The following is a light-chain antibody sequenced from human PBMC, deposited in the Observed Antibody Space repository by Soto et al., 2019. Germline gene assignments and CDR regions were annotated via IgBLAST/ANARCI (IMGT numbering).Light chain of an antibody. CDR2: GAS. V-gene: IGKV3-15*01. J-gene: IGKJ1*01. Sequence: IVLTQSPATLSVSPWERVTLSCRASQSVDNNLAWYQQKPGQAPRLLIYGASTRATDMSGTFSGRGSGTEFTLTISNVRPEDFAVYYCQQYRSWPRTFGQGTKVDIK. CDR3: QQYRSWPRT. CDR1: QSVDNN.